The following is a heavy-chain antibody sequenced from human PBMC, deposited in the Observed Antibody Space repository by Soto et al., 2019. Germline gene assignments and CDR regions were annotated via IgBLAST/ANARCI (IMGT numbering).Heavy chain of an antibody. J-gene: IGHJ6*02. CDR2: IWYDGSNK. V-gene: IGHV3-33*01. CDR1: GFTFSSYG. Sequence: GGSLRLSCAASGFTFSSYGMHWVRQAQGKGLERVAVIWYDGSNKYYADSVKGRFTISRDNSKNTLYLQMNSLRAEDTAVYYCARDRRYSSSWYDYYYGMDVWGQGTTVTVSS. D-gene: IGHD6-13*01. CDR3: ARDRRYSSSWYDYYYGMDV.